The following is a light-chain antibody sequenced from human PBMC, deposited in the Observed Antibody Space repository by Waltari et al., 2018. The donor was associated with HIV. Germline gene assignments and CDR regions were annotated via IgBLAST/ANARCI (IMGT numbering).Light chain of an antibody. J-gene: IGLJ3*02. CDR2: DDN. V-gene: IGLV6-57*03. Sequence: NFMLTQPHSVSESPGKTVTISCTRSSGSLATKYLQFDQQRPGSAPTIVIYDDNQRPSGVPNRFSGSIDSSSNSASLTSSGLKTEDEADYYCQSYDASNQWVFGGGTKLTVL. CDR1: SGSLATKY. CDR3: QSYDASNQWV.